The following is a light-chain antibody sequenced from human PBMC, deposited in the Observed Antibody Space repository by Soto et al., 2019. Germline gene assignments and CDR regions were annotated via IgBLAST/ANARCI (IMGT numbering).Light chain of an antibody. J-gene: IGKJ1*01. CDR1: QGVSSRY. CDR2: GAS. CDR3: QQYANSPPT. V-gene: IGKV3-20*01. Sequence: EIVLTQSPGTLSLSPGERATLSCRASQGVSSRYLAWYQQKPGQAPRLLIYGASSRATGIPDRFSGSGSGTDFILTISRLEPEDFAVYYCQQYANSPPTFGQGTKVDIK.